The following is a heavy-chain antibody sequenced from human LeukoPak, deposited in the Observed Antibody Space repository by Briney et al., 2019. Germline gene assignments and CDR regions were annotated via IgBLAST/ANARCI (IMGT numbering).Heavy chain of an antibody. J-gene: IGHJ6*03. CDR1: GYTFTSYD. CDR2: MNPNSGNT. V-gene: IGHV1-8*01. D-gene: IGHD6-25*01. Sequence: ASVKVSRKASGYTFTSYDINWVRQATGQGLEWMGWMNPNSGNTGYAQKFQGRVTMTRNTSISTAYMGLSSLRSEDTAVYYCARAPSARPQVYYYYMDVWGKGTTVTVSS. CDR3: ARAPSARPQVYYYYMDV.